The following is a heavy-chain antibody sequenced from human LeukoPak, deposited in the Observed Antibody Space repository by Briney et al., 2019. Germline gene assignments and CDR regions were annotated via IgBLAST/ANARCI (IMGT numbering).Heavy chain of an antibody. V-gene: IGHV1-18*01. Sequence: ASVKVSCKASGYSFNSYGISWVRQAPGQGLEWMGWINTYKGNTNYAQKFQGRVSMTTDRSTSTAYLELRSLRSDDTAVYYCARDQKVGTTATYTPFDPWGQGTPVTVSS. CDR3: ARDQKVGTTATYTPFDP. D-gene: IGHD1-26*01. CDR2: INTYKGNT. J-gene: IGHJ5*02. CDR1: GYSFNSYG.